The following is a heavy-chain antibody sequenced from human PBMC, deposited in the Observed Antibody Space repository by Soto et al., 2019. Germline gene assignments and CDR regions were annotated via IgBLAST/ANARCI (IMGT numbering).Heavy chain of an antibody. D-gene: IGHD3-10*01. Sequence: QVQLVESGGGVVQPGRSLRLSCAASGFSFSSHGMHWVRQAPGKGLEWVAVISYDGSNKYYGDSVKGRFTISRDNSKKTLYLQMNSLRPEDTAVYYCAKGSGRGLEPSALDYWGQGTLVTVSS. CDR1: GFSFSSHG. V-gene: IGHV3-30*18. J-gene: IGHJ4*02. CDR2: ISYDGSNK. CDR3: AKGSGRGLEPSALDY.